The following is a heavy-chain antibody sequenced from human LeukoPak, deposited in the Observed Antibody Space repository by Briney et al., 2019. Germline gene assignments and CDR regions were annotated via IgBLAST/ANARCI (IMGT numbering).Heavy chain of an antibody. V-gene: IGHV1-69*06. CDR2: IIPIFGTA. Sequence: ASVKVSCKPSGGTFSIYAISWVRQAPGQGLEWMGGIIPIFGTANYAQKSQGRVTITADKSTSTAYMELSSLRSEDTAMYYCARVGSRHCSSTSCLDYWGQGTLVTVSS. D-gene: IGHD2-2*01. J-gene: IGHJ4*02. CDR3: ARVGSRHCSSTSCLDY. CDR1: GGTFSIYA.